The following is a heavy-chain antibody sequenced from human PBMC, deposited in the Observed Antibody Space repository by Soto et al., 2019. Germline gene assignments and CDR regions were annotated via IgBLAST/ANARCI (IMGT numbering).Heavy chain of an antibody. CDR1: GGTFSSYT. CDR2: IIPILGIA. J-gene: IGHJ4*02. CDR3: ARGRYYDILSALDY. V-gene: IGHV1-69*02. Sequence: SVKVSCKASGGTFSSYTISWVRQAPGQGLEWVGRIIPILGIANYAQKFQGRGTINADKFTSSAYMELSSLRSEVTVVYFCARGRYYDILSALDYWGQGTLVTVSS. D-gene: IGHD3-9*01.